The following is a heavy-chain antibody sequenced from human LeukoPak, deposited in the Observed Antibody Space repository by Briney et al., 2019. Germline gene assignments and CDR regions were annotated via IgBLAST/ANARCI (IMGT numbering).Heavy chain of an antibody. CDR1: GGSFSGYY. Sequence: SETLSLTCAVYGGSFSGYYWSWIRQPPGKGLEWIGEINHSGSTNYNPSLKSRVTISVDTSKNQFSLKLSSVTAADKAVYYCARLRPVARIYYYYYLDVWGKGTTVTVSS. D-gene: IGHD2-2*01. V-gene: IGHV4-34*01. CDR2: INHSGST. J-gene: IGHJ6*03. CDR3: ARLRPVARIYYYYYLDV.